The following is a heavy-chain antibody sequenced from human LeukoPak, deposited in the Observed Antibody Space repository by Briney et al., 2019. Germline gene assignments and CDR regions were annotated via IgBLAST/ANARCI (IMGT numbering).Heavy chain of an antibody. D-gene: IGHD5-18*01. V-gene: IGHV3-74*01. CDR1: GFTFRSYW. CDR2: VNGDGSTI. CDR3: VRGGRYSFGLGDY. Sequence: PGGSLRLSCAASGFTFRSYWMQWVRQVPGKGLVWVSRVNGDGSTISYADSVKGRFTISRDNAKNTVNLQMNGLRAEDTAVYYCVRGGRYSFGLGDYWGQGTLVTVS. J-gene: IGHJ4*02.